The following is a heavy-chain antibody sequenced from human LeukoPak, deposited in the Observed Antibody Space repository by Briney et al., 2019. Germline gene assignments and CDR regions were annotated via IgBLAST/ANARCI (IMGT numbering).Heavy chain of an antibody. V-gene: IGHV1-2*02. Sequence: ASVKVSCKASGYTFTGYYMHWVRQAPGQGLEWMGWINPNSGGTNYAQKFQGRVTMTRDTSTGTVYMELSSLRSEDTAVYYCAREERLIAATGRGAFDYWGQGTLVTVSS. D-gene: IGHD6-13*01. CDR2: INPNSGGT. J-gene: IGHJ4*02. CDR1: GYTFTGYY. CDR3: AREERLIAATGRGAFDY.